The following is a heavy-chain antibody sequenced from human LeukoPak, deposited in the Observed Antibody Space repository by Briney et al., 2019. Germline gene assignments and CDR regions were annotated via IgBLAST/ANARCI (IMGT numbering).Heavy chain of an antibody. CDR3: ARGYCGGDCYTSPGAFDI. CDR1: GGSISSGGYS. CDR2: IYHSGST. J-gene: IGHJ3*02. V-gene: IGHV4-30-2*01. Sequence: SETLSLTCAVSGGSISSGGYSWGWIRQPPGKGLEWIGYIYHSGSTYYNPSLKSRVTISVDRSKNQFSLKLSSVTAADTAVYYCARGYCGGDCYTSPGAFDIWGQGTMVTVSS. D-gene: IGHD2-21*02.